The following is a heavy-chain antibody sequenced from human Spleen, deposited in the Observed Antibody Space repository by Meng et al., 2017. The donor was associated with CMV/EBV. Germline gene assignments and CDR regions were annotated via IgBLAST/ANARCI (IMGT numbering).Heavy chain of an antibody. CDR2: IKQDGSEK. V-gene: IGHV3-7*01. D-gene: IGHD3-16*01. Sequence: GESLKISCAASGFTFSSYWMSWVRQAPGKGLEWVANIKQDGSEKHYLDSVKGRFTISIDNAMNSLYLQMNSLTAEDTAVFFWARSQDLAYFDYWGQGTLVTVSS. CDR3: ARSQDLAYFDY. CDR1: GFTFSSYW. J-gene: IGHJ4*02.